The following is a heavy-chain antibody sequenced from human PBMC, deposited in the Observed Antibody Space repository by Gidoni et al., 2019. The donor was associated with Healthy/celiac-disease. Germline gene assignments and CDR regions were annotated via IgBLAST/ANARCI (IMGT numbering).Heavy chain of an antibody. CDR1: GGTFSSYT. D-gene: IGHD6-19*01. CDR3: ARKLYSSGWYGLDY. V-gene: IGHV1-69*02. CDR2: IIPILGIA. Sequence: QVQLVQSGAEVKKPGSSAKVSCKASGGTFSSYTISWVRQAPGQGLEWMGRIIPILGIANYAQKFQGRVTITADKSTSTAYMELSSLRSEDTAVYYCARKLYSSGWYGLDYWGQGTLVTVSS. J-gene: IGHJ4*02.